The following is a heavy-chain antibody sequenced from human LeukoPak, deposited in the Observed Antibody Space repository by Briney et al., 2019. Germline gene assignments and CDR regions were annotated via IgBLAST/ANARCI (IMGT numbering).Heavy chain of an antibody. CDR1: GFTFSDYY. J-gene: IGHJ6*02. D-gene: IGHD6-13*01. CDR2: ISSSGSTI. Sequence: PGGSLRLSCAASGFTFSDYYMSWIRQAPGKGLEWVSYISSSGSTIYYADSVKGRFTISRDNAKNSLYLQMNSLRAEDTAVYYCARDEADRAAGLYSSRPRYYYYGMDVWGQGTTVTVSS. V-gene: IGHV3-11*01. CDR3: ARDEADRAAGLYSSRPRYYYYGMDV.